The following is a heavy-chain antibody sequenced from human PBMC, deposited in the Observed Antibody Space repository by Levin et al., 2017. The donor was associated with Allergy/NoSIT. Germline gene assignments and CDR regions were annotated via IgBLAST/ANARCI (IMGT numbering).Heavy chain of an antibody. Sequence: GGSLRLSCKGSGYSFSSYWIAWVRQMPGKGLEWMGIIYPGDSDTRYSPSFQGQVTISADKSITTAYLQWSSLKASDSAMYYCARHLAATGYDNWGQGTLVTVSS. CDR2: IYPGDSDT. J-gene: IGHJ4*02. D-gene: IGHD2-15*01. CDR3: ARHLAATGYDN. V-gene: IGHV5-51*01. CDR1: GYSFSSYW.